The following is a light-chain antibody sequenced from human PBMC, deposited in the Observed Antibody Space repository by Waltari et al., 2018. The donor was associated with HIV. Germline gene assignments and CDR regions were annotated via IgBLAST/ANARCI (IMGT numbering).Light chain of an antibody. CDR3: ATWDDTLVTLV. V-gene: IGLV1-44*01. CDR1: NSTIGNNF. CDR2: NND. J-gene: IGLJ1*01. Sequence: QPVLTQPPSASRSPGQRVLMSCSGTNSTIGNNFVSWFQQVPGGAPKLVIYNNDQRPSGVPDRFSGSKSATSASLAITGVQSGDEGDYYCATWDDTLVTLVFGSGTRVVV.